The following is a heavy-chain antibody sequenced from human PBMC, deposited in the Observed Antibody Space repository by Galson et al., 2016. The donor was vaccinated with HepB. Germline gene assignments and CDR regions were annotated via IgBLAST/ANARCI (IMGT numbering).Heavy chain of an antibody. Sequence: SLRLSCAASGFTFSETYMTWIRQAPGKGLEWISYITSSGGLSYYADSMEGRFTISRDNAKNSVYLQINSLRAEDTAVYYSASRGFYGSLDNWGQGTLVTVSS. J-gene: IGHJ4*02. CDR3: ASRGFYGSLDN. D-gene: IGHD6-25*01. V-gene: IGHV3-11*01. CDR1: GFTFSETY. CDR2: ITSSGGLS.